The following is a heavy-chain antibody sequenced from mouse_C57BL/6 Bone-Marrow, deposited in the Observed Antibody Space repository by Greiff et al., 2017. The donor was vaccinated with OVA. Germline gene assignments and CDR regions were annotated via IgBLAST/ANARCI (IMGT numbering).Heavy chain of an antibody. J-gene: IGHJ2*01. Sequence: DVQLQQSGAELVRPGASVKLSCTASGFNIKDDYMHWVKQRPEQGLEWIGWIDPENGDTEYASKFQGKATITADTSSNTAYLQLSSLTSEDTAVYYCTTSDYYGSSRFDYWGQGTTLRVSS. V-gene: IGHV14-4*01. CDR3: TTSDYYGSSRFDY. D-gene: IGHD1-1*01. CDR1: GFNIKDDY. CDR2: IDPENGDT.